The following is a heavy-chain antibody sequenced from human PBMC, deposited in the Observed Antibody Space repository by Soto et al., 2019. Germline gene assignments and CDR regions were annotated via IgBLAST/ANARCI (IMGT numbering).Heavy chain of an antibody. J-gene: IGHJ6*03. Sequence: QLQLQESGPGLVKPSETLSLTCTVSGGSISSSSYYWGWIRQPPGKGLEWIGSIYYSGSTYYNPSLQGRVTISVDTSKNQFSLKLSSVTAADTAVYYCARQSIAARPDYYYYMDVWGKGTTVTVSS. CDR2: IYYSGST. CDR1: GGSISSSSYY. V-gene: IGHV4-39*01. CDR3: ARQSIAARPDYYYYMDV. D-gene: IGHD6-6*01.